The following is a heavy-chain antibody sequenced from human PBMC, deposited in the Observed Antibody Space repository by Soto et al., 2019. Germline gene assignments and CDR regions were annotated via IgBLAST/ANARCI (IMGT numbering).Heavy chain of an antibody. V-gene: IGHV1-18*01. CDR2: ISAYNGNT. CDR3: ARGTANYYDSSGYYGDFDY. D-gene: IGHD3-22*01. CDR1: GYTFTSYG. J-gene: IGHJ4*02. Sequence: QVQLVQSGAEVKKPGASVKVSCKASGYTFTSYGISWVRQAPGQGLEWMGWISAYNGNTNYAQKLQGRVTMTTGTSTSTAYMELRSLRSDDTAVYYCARGTANYYDSSGYYGDFDYWGQGTLVTVSS.